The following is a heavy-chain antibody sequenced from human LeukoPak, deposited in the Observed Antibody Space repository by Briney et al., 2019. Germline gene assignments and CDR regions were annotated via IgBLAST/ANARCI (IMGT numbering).Heavy chain of an antibody. CDR2: INPSGGST. V-gene: IGHV1-46*01. D-gene: IGHD1-26*01. CDR1: GYTFTSYY. J-gene: IGHJ4*02. Sequence: ASVKVSCKASGYTFTSYYMHWVRQAPGQGLEWMGIINPSGGSTSYAQKFQGRVTITRDTSTSTVYMELSSLRSEDTAVYYCARVAVGATYFDYWGQGTLVTVSS. CDR3: ARVAVGATYFDY.